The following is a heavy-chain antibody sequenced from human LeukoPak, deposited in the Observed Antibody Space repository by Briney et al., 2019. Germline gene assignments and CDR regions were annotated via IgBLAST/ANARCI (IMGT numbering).Heavy chain of an antibody. Sequence: NASETLSLTCTVSGGSISSGGYYWSWIRQHPGKGLEWIGYIYYSGSTNYNPSLKSRVTISVDTSKNQFSLKLSSVTAADTAVYYCARVYSSSWYRFDYWGQGTLVTVSS. D-gene: IGHD6-13*01. CDR1: GGSISSGGYY. J-gene: IGHJ4*02. CDR2: IYYSGST. V-gene: IGHV4-61*08. CDR3: ARVYSSSWYRFDY.